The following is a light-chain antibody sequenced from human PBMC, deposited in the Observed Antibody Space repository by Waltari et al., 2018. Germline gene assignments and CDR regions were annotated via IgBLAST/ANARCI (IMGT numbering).Light chain of an antibody. Sequence: QSVLTQPPSISAAAGQTVTISCSGTRSNIGDYYVSWYQQVPETAPKILIYDNFTRPSGVSDRFSGSKSGTSATLVITGLQTGDEADYFCGTWDASLTAWVFGGGTRLSVL. J-gene: IGLJ3*02. CDR1: RSNIGDYY. V-gene: IGLV1-51*01. CDR3: GTWDASLTAWV. CDR2: DNF.